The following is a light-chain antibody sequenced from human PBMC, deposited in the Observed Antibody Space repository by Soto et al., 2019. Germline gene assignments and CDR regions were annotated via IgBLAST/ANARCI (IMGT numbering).Light chain of an antibody. CDR3: QQYYSFPRT. CDR1: QGISNY. CDR2: AAS. Sequence: DIQMTQSPSTLPASIGDRVTITFRASQGISNYLAWYQQKPGKVPKLLIYAASTLQSGVPSRFSGSGSGTDFTLTISCLQSEDFATYYCQQYYSFPRTFGQGTKVDI. J-gene: IGKJ1*01. V-gene: IGKV1-27*01.